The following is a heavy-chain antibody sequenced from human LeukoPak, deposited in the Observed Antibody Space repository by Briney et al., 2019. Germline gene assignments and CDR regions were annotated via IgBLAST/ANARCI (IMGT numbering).Heavy chain of an antibody. CDR3: ARIASSTPTRPNILNIAVAGVYDP. V-gene: IGHV4-4*07. Sequence: SETVSLTCTVSCVPLCCHLWRWIRQPAGKGLEWFGRIYTSGITNYNPPLERRLTISVDTYNQQFPLNLISVTAADTAVYYCARIASSTPTRPNILNIAVAGVYDPWGQGSLVTVSS. D-gene: IGHD6-19*01. CDR1: CVPLCCHL. CDR2: IYTSGIT. J-gene: IGHJ5*02.